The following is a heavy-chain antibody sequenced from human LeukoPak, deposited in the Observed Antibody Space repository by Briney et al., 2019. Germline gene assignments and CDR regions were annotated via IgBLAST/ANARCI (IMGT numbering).Heavy chain of an antibody. Sequence: GGSLRLSCSGSGLTLSTYAMHWVRQAPGKGLEYVSAIATDGGGTYYADSVKGRFTISRDKSKNTLYRQMRSLRAEDTAVYYCMTRDTSGYWGQGTLVTVSS. D-gene: IGHD3-10*01. V-gene: IGHV3-64D*09. CDR1: GLTLSTYA. CDR2: IATDGGGT. CDR3: MTRDTSGY. J-gene: IGHJ4*02.